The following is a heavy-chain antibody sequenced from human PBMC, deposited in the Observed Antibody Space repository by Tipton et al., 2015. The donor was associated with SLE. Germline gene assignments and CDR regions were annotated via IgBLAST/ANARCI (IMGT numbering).Heavy chain of an antibody. D-gene: IGHD6-6*01. CDR3: ARDRGSSSSLYYYYYGMDV. V-gene: IGHV3-21*01. J-gene: IGHJ6*02. Sequence: SLRLSCAASGFTFSSYSMNWVRQAPGKGLEWVSSISSSSSYIFYADSLKGRFTISRDNAKNSLYLQMNSLRAEDTAVYYCARDRGSSSSLYYYYYGMDVWGQGTTVTVSS. CDR1: GFTFSSYS. CDR2: ISSSSSYI.